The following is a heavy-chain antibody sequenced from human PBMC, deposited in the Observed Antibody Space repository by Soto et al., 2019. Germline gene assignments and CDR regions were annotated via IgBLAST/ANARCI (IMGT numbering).Heavy chain of an antibody. CDR1: RGTFKSYS. Sequence: GIPVKLCSEASRGTFKSYSISWARQAPGQGLEWMGGIIPIFGTANYAQKFQGRVTITADESTSTAYMELSSLRSEDTAVYYCARPWIQLWFLDYWGQGTLVTVSS. D-gene: IGHD5-18*01. CDR2: IIPIFGTA. CDR3: ARPWIQLWFLDY. J-gene: IGHJ4*02. V-gene: IGHV1-69*01.